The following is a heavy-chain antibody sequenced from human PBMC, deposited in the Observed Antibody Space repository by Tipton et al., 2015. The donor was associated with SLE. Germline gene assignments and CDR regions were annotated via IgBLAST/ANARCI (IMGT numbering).Heavy chain of an antibody. J-gene: IGHJ6*02. CDR1: GGSISRNY. CDR2: IYYSGST. Sequence: TLSLTCSVSGGSISRNYWIWIRQPPGKGLEWIGYIYYSGSTYYNPSLESRVTISLDTSKNHFSLKLTSVTAADTAVYYCATPGYGMDVWGRGTTVTVSS. V-gene: IGHV4-59*12. CDR3: ATPGYGMDV.